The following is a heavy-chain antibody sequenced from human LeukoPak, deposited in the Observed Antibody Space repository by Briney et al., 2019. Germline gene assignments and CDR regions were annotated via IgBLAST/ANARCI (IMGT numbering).Heavy chain of an antibody. J-gene: IGHJ6*04. CDR2: IIPIFGTA. D-gene: IGHD1-1*01. CDR1: GGTFSSYA. Sequence: ASVKVSCKASGGTFSSYAISWVRQAPGQGLEWMGGIIPIFGTANYAQKFQGRVTITADKSTSTAYMELSSLRSEDTAVYYCARTGTTAIDYYYGMDVWGKVTTVTVSS. V-gene: IGHV1-69*06. CDR3: ARTGTTAIDYYYGMDV.